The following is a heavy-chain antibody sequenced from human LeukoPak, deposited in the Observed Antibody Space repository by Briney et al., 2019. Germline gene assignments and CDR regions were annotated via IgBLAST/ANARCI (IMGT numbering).Heavy chain of an antibody. CDR3: ANEIRPNDY. J-gene: IGHJ4*02. CDR2: INGGNGNA. D-gene: IGHD4-17*01. V-gene: IGHV1-3*01. CDR1: GYTFTNYG. Sequence: GASVKVSCKTSGYTFTNYGMHWVRQAPGQRLEWMGWINGGNGNAKYSQNFQGRVTIIRDTSASTAYMELSSLRSEDTAVYYCANEIRPNDYWGQGTQVTVSS.